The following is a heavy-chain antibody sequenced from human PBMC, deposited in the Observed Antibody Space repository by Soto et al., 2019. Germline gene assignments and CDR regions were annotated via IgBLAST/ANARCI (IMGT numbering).Heavy chain of an antibody. CDR2: TANKRSRYTT. CDR3: ARAGFGHGLDV. J-gene: IGHJ6*02. CDR1: GFTSSDHY. Sequence: EVELVESGGGLVQAGGSLRVSCGVSGFTSSDHYIDWVRQAPGKGLEWVGRTANKRSRYTTEYAASVKGRFIISRDDSKSAVYLQMNSLKIEDTAVYYCARAGFGHGLDVWGQGTTVTVSS. D-gene: IGHD3-16*01. V-gene: IGHV3-72*01.